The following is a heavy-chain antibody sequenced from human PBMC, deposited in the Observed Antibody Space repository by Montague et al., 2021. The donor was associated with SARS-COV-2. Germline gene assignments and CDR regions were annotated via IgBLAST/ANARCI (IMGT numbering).Heavy chain of an antibody. CDR2: IKQSGST. CDR3: ARGALSFSMIVVVSTSASDDFDF. V-gene: IGHV4-59*12. Sequence: SETLSLTCSVSGGSIGDYYWSWIRQSPGKGLEWIGDIKQSGSTNYNPSLKSRVTISVDTSKNQFSLKLTSVTAADTAVYYCARGALSFSMIVVVSTSASDDFDFWGQGAQVTVSS. CDR1: GGSIGDYY. D-gene: IGHD2-2*01. J-gene: IGHJ4*02.